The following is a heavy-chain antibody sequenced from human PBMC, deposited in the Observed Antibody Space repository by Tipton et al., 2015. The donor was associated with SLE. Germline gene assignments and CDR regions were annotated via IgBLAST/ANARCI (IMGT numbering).Heavy chain of an antibody. CDR1: GGSFSGYY. CDR3: ARGISSGWWNY. D-gene: IGHD6-19*01. CDR2: INHSGST. J-gene: IGHJ4*02. V-gene: IGHV4-34*01. Sequence: TLSLTCAVYGGSFSGYYGSWIRQPPGKGLEWIGEINHSGSTNYNPSLKSRVTISVDTSKNHFSLKLTSVTAADTAVYYCARGISSGWWNYWAQAILVTVSS.